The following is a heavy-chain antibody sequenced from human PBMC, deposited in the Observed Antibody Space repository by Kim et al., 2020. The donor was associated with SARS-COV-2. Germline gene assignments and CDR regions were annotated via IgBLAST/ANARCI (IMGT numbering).Heavy chain of an antibody. CDR1: GFTFSAYA. V-gene: IGHV3-30-3*01. CDR2: ISYDGSNK. D-gene: IGHD2-21*01. CDR3: ARGRPHTLPDAYCRGDCYRFDY. Sequence: GGSLRLSCTASGFTFSAYALHWVRQAPGKGLEWVAVISYDGSNKYYADSVKGRFTISRDNSKNTLSVQMNSLRPEDTAMYYCARGRPHTLPDAYCRGDCYRFDYWGQGTLVTVSS. J-gene: IGHJ4*02.